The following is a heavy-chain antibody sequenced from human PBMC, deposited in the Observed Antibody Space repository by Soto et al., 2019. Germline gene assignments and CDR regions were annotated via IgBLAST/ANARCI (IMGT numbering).Heavy chain of an antibody. Sequence: QVQLVRSGAEVKKPGSSVKVSCKASGGTFSSYAISWVRQAPGQGLEWMGGIIPIFGTANYAQNFQGRVTITADESTSTAYMELSSLRSEDTAVYYCARDKVGYYDSSGYYRVSVPPDYYYGMDVWGQGTTVTVSS. CDR2: IIPIFGTA. CDR1: GGTFSSYA. D-gene: IGHD3-22*01. V-gene: IGHV1-69*01. CDR3: ARDKVGYYDSSGYYRVSVPPDYYYGMDV. J-gene: IGHJ6*02.